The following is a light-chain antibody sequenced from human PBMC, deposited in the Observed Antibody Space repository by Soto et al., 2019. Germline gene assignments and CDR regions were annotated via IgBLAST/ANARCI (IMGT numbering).Light chain of an antibody. Sequence: EIVLTQSPGTLSLSPGERATLSCRASQSVRSSYLAWYQQKPGQAPRLLIYGASSRATGIPDRFSGSGSGTEFTLTITRLEPEDFAVYYCPPYGTSPLKFGQGTKVEIK. CDR2: GAS. CDR1: QSVRSSY. V-gene: IGKV3-20*01. J-gene: IGKJ1*01. CDR3: PPYGTSPLK.